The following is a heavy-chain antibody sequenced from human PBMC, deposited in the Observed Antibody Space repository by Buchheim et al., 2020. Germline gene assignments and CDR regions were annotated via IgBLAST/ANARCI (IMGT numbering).Heavy chain of an antibody. J-gene: IGHJ4*02. Sequence: QVQLVESGGGVVQPGRSLRLSCAASGFTFSSYGMHWVRQAPGKGLEWVAFIRYDGSNKYYADSVKGRFTISSDNSTTTLYLQMNSLRAEDTAVYYCAKDTLRYCSSTSCQTGFDYWGQGTL. D-gene: IGHD2-2*01. CDR3: AKDTLRYCSSTSCQTGFDY. CDR1: GFTFSSYG. V-gene: IGHV3-30*02. CDR2: IRYDGSNK.